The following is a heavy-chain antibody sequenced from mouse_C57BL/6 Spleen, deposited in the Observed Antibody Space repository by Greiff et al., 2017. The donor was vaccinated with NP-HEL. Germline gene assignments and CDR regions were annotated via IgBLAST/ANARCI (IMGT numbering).Heavy chain of an antibody. CDR1: GYTFTGYW. CDR2: ILPGSGST. Sequence: VQLQQSGAELMKPGASVKLSCKATGYTFTGYWIEWVKQRPGHGLEWIGEILPGSGSTNYNEKFKGKATFTADTSSNTAYMQLSSLTTEVSAIYYCARSGDYYGSSYWYFDVWGTGTTVTVSS. J-gene: IGHJ1*03. CDR3: ARSGDYYGSSYWYFDV. V-gene: IGHV1-9*01. D-gene: IGHD1-1*01.